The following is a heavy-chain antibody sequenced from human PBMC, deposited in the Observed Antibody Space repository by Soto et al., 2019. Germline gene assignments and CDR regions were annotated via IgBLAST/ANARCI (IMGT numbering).Heavy chain of an antibody. J-gene: IGHJ5*02. CDR3: ARVVWGTAARGRWFDP. CDR2: ISAYNGNT. CDR1: GYTFTSYG. V-gene: IGHV1-18*01. D-gene: IGHD2-2*01. Sequence: QVQLVQSGAEVKKPGASVKVSCKASGYTFTSYGISWVRQAPGQGLEGMGWISAYNGNTNYAQKLQGRVTMSTDTSASTAYVELRSLRSDDTAVYYCARVVWGTAARGRWFDPGGQGTLVSVSS.